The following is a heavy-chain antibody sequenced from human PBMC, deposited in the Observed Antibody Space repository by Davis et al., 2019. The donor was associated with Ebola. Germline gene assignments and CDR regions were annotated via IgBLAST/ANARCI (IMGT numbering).Heavy chain of an antibody. CDR2: ISSSSYSI. D-gene: IGHD1-7*01. CDR1: GLTFRSHT. Sequence: GESLKIPCAVSGLTFRSHTMNWVRQAPGKGLEWVSSISSSSYSINYADSVKGRFTISRDNGGNSLFLQMNSLRAEDSAMYYCNRGNWNYPNWGQGTLVTVSS. J-gene: IGHJ4*02. V-gene: IGHV3-21*01. CDR3: NRGNWNYPN.